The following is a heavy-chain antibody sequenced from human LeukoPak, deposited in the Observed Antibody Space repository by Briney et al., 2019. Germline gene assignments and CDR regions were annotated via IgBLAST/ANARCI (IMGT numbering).Heavy chain of an antibody. Sequence: SETLSLTCTVSGDSISSGDYYWSWIRQPPGKGLEWIGYIYLSGSTYCNPSLKSRVIISIDTSKNQFSLKLSSVTAADTAVYYCATRKSSRLFDYWGQGTLVTVSS. CDR1: GDSISSGDYY. CDR3: ATRKSSRLFDY. CDR2: IYLSGST. D-gene: IGHD3-22*01. J-gene: IGHJ4*02. V-gene: IGHV4-30-4*01.